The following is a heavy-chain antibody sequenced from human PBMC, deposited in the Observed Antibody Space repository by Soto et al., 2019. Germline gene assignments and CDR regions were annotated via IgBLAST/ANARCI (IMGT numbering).Heavy chain of an antibody. CDR2: ISGGNGNT. Sequence: GASLKVSCKATGYMFTKSAMHWVRQAPGQRLEWMGWISGGNGNTKYSPKLQDRVTITRDTSASTAYMELSSLRSEDTALYYCARDGVAAGNINFDYWGQGALVTVSS. V-gene: IGHV1-3*01. CDR3: ARDGVAAGNINFDY. D-gene: IGHD6-19*01. CDR1: GYMFTKSA. J-gene: IGHJ4*02.